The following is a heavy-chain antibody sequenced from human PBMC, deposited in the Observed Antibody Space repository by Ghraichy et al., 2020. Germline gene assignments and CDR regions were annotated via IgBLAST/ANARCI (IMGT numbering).Heavy chain of an antibody. D-gene: IGHD1-26*01. CDR3: ARLPSYYLAFDI. V-gene: IGHV4-59*01. CDR2: IYYSGST. Sequence: SETLSLTCTVSGGSISSYYWSWIRQPPGKGLEWIGYIYYSGSTNYNPSLKSRVTISVDTSKNQFSLKLSSVTAADTAVYYCARLPSYYLAFDIWGQGTMVTVSS. J-gene: IGHJ3*02. CDR1: GGSISSYY.